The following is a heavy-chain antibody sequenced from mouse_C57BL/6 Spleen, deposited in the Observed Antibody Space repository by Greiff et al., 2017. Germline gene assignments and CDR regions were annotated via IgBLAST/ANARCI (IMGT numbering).Heavy chain of an antibody. J-gene: IGHJ2*01. D-gene: IGHD2-3*01. Sequence: EVQLQQSGAELVRPGASVKLSCTASGFNIKDDYMHWVKQRPEQGLEWIGWIDPENGDTEYASKFQGKATITADTSSNTAYLQLSSLTSEDTAVYYCTTLNDGFPLDYWGQGTTLTVSS. CDR2: IDPENGDT. CDR1: GFNIKDDY. CDR3: TTLNDGFPLDY. V-gene: IGHV14-4*01.